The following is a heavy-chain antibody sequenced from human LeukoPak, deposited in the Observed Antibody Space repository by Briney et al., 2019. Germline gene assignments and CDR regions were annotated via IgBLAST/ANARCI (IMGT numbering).Heavy chain of an antibody. J-gene: IGHJ6*03. D-gene: IGHD4-11*01. CDR3: ARGWTVRDPNYYYYMDV. V-gene: IGHV4-34*01. CDR2: ISPSGST. CDR1: GGSFSAYI. Sequence: SETLSLTCAVYGGSFSAYIWGWIRQPPGKGLEWIGEISPSGSTTYSPSLKSRVTISVDTSKNQFSLKLSSVTAADTAVYYCARGWTVRDPNYYYYMDVWGKGTTVTVSS.